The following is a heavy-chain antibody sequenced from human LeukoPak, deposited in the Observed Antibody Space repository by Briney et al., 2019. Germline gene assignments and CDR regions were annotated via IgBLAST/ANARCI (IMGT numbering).Heavy chain of an antibody. D-gene: IGHD5-18*01. J-gene: IGHJ4*02. CDR3: ARDGVTDEYYFDY. Sequence: SETLSLTCTVSGGSISSGGYYWSWIRQPPGKGLEWIGYIYHSGSTYYNPSLKSRVTISVDRSKNQFSLKLSSVTAADTAVYYCARDGVTDEYYFDYWGQGTLVTVSS. V-gene: IGHV4-30-2*01. CDR2: IYHSGST. CDR1: GGSISSGGYY.